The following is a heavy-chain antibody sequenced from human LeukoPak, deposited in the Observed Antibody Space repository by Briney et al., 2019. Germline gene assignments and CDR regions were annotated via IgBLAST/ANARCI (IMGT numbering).Heavy chain of an antibody. J-gene: IGHJ3*02. CDR2: IYTSGST. V-gene: IGHV4-4*07. CDR1: GGSISSYY. CDR3: ARDITMVRGVISSDI. Sequence: PSETLSLTCTVSGGSISSYYWSWIRQPAGKGLEWIGRIYTSGSTNYNPSLKSRVTMSVDTSKNQFSLKLSSVTAADTAVYYCARDITMVRGVISSDIWGQGTMVTVSS. D-gene: IGHD3-10*01.